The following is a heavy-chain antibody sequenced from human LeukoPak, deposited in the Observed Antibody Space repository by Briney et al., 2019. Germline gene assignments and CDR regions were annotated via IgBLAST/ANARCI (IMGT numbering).Heavy chain of an antibody. Sequence: ASVKVSCKASGYTFTGYYMHWVRQAPGQGLEWMGWINPNSGGTNYAQKFQGRVTMTRDTSISTAYMELSRLRSNDPAIYYCARADYDILTGYYFYFDYWGQGTLVTVSS. CDR2: INPNSGGT. CDR1: GYTFTGYY. CDR3: ARADYDILTGYYFYFDY. V-gene: IGHV1-2*02. J-gene: IGHJ4*02. D-gene: IGHD3-9*01.